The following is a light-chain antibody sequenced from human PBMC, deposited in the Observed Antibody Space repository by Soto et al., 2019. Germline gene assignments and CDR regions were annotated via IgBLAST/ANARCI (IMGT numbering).Light chain of an antibody. Sequence: QSVLTQPPSASGTPGQRVTISCSGSSSNIGSNTVNWYQQLPGTAPKLPIYSNNQRPSGVPDRFSGSKSGTSASLAISGLQSEDEADYYCEAWDDSLNGVVFGGGTKLTVL. J-gene: IGLJ2*01. CDR3: EAWDDSLNGVV. CDR2: SNN. CDR1: SSNIGSNT. V-gene: IGLV1-44*01.